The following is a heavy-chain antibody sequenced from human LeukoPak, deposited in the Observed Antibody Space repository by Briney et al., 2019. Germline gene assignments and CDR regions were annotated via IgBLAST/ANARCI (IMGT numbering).Heavy chain of an antibody. Sequence: NPSETLSLTCTVSGGSISSGDYYWSWIRQPPGKGLEWIGYIYYSGSTYYNPSLKSRVTISVDTSKNQFSLKLSSVTAADTAVYYCARVDCGDGYNLACGVFDYWGQGTLVTVSS. CDR3: ARVDCGDGYNLACGVFDY. CDR2: IYYSGST. D-gene: IGHD5-24*01. V-gene: IGHV4-30-4*01. CDR1: GGSISSGDYY. J-gene: IGHJ4*02.